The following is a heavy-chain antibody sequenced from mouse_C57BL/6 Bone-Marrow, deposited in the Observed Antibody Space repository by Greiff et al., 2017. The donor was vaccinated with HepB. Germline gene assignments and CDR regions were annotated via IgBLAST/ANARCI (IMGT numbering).Heavy chain of an antibody. CDR1: GYTFTSYW. V-gene: IGHV1-55*01. Sequence: VQLQQPGAELVKPGASVKMSCKASGYTFTSYWITWVKQRPGQGLEWIGDIYPGSGSTNYNEKFKSKATLTVDTSSSPAYMQLSSLTSEDSAVYYCARFTGGVYYDYDDAMDYWGQGTSVTVSS. CDR3: ARFTGGVYYDYDDAMDY. J-gene: IGHJ4*01. CDR2: IYPGSGST. D-gene: IGHD2-4*01.